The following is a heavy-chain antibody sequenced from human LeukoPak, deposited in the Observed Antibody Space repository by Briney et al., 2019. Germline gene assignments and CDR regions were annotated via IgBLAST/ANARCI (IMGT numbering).Heavy chain of an antibody. CDR3: ARDLMVGYGDYNWYFDL. CDR2: IYYSGST. J-gene: IGHJ2*01. Sequence: SETLSLTCTVSGGSISSYYWSWIRQPPGKGLEWIGYIYYSGSTYYNPSLKSRVTISVDTSKNQFSLKLSSVTAADTAVYYCARDLMVGYGDYNWYFDLWGRGTLVTVSS. V-gene: IGHV4-59*12. CDR1: GGSISSYY. D-gene: IGHD4-17*01.